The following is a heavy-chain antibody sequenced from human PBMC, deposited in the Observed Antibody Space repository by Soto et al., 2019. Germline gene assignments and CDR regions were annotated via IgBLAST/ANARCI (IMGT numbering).Heavy chain of an antibody. CDR2: ISSSSSYI. CDR3: ARDLRGDGYNFDAFDI. CDR1: GFTFSSYS. J-gene: IGHJ3*02. D-gene: IGHD5-12*01. Sequence: GGSLRLSCAASGFTFSSYSMNWVRQAPGKGLEWVSSISSSSSYIYYADSVKGRFTISRDNAKNSLYLQMNSLRAEDTAVYYCARDLRGDGYNFDAFDIWGQGTMVTVSS. V-gene: IGHV3-21*01.